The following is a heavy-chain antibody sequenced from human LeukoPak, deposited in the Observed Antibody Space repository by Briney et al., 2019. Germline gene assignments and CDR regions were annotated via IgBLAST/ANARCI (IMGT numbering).Heavy chain of an antibody. CDR2: INPNSGGT. Sequence: GASVKVSCKASGYTFTGYYVHWVRQAPGQGLEWMGWINPNSGGTNYAQKFQGRVTMTRDTSISTAYMELSRLRSDDTAVYYCARDYYDSSGYYNFDYWGQGTLVTVSS. CDR3: ARDYYDSSGYYNFDY. CDR1: GYTFTGYY. V-gene: IGHV1-2*02. J-gene: IGHJ4*02. D-gene: IGHD3-22*01.